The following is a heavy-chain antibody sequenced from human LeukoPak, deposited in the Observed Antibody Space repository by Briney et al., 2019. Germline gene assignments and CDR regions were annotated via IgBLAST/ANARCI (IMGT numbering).Heavy chain of an antibody. CDR2: IASKTDGGAT. CDR1: GLTVTNAW. CDR3: TTGIRGD. V-gene: IGHV3-15*07. Sequence: GGSLRLSCSASGLTVTNAWMNWVRQAPGEGLDWVGRIASKTDGGATDYADPVKGRFTISRDDSKNTLNLQMNSLKTEDTAVYYCTTGIRGDWGQGTLVTVSS. J-gene: IGHJ4*02. D-gene: IGHD3-10*01.